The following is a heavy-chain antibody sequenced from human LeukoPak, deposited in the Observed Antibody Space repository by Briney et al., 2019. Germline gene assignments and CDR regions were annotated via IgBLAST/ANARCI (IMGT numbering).Heavy chain of an antibody. CDR2: ISYDGSNK. CDR1: GFTFSSYA. J-gene: IGHJ4*02. V-gene: IGHV3-30-3*01. CDR3: ASLSVRLNWGSGGYFDY. Sequence: GGSLRLSCAASGFTFSSYAMHWVRQAPGKGLEWVAVISYDGSNKYYADSVKGRFTISRDNSKNTLYLQMNSLRAEDTAVYYCASLSVRLNWGSGGYFDYWGQGTLVTVSS. D-gene: IGHD7-27*01.